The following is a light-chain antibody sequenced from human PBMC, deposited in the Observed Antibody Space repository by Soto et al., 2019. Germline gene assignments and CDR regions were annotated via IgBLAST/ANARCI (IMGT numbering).Light chain of an antibody. CDR1: QSISSY. CDR2: TAS. V-gene: IGKV1-39*01. CDR3: QQSYSRPRT. Sequence: DIQMTQSPSSLSAYVGDRVTITCRASQSISSYLTWYQQKPGKAPNLLIYTASSLDSGVPSRFSGSGSGTDFTLTISSLQPEDCAVYFCQQSYSRPRTFGQGTKVEIK. J-gene: IGKJ1*01.